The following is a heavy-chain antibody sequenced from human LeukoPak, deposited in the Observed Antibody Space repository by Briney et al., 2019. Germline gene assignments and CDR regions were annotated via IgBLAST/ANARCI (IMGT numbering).Heavy chain of an antibody. CDR2: IYYSGST. CDR1: GGSISSGGYY. CDR3: AREGSGSGMVRGVIMSYYFDY. Sequence: PSETLSLTCTVSGGSISSGGYYWSWIRQYPGKGLEWIGYIYYSGSTYYNPSLKSRVTISVDTSKNQFSLKLSSVTAADTAVYYCAREGSGSGMVRGVIMSYYFDYWGQGTLVTVSS. V-gene: IGHV4-30-4*08. D-gene: IGHD3-10*01. J-gene: IGHJ4*02.